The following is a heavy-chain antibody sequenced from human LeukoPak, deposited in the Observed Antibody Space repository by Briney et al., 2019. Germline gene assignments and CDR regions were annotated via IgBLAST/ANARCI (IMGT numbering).Heavy chain of an antibody. V-gene: IGHV3-21*01. CDR1: GFTFSGYS. Sequence: GGSLRLSCSPSGFTFSGYSMNGVRQAPGKGLEWVSSISSSSSYIYYADSVKGRFTISRDNAKKSLYLQMNGLRAEDTAVFYCARSFYTDMDTSLLTALDYWGQGTLVTVSS. J-gene: IGHJ4*02. CDR2: ISSSSSYI. D-gene: IGHD5-18*01. CDR3: ARSFYTDMDTSLLTALDY.